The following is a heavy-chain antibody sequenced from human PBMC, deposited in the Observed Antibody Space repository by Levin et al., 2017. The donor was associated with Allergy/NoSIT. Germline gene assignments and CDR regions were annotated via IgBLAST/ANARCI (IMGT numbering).Heavy chain of an antibody. V-gene: IGHV4-34*01. Sequence: PSETLSLTCAVYGGSFSGYYWSWIRQPPGKGLEWIGEINHSGSTNYNPSLKSRVTISVDTSKNQFSLKLSSVTAADTAVYYCARGRTFVRYFDWLSTVPQPHFDYWGQGTLVTVSS. CDR2: INHSGST. D-gene: IGHD3-9*01. CDR3: ARGRTFVRYFDWLSTVPQPHFDY. J-gene: IGHJ4*02. CDR1: GGSFSGYY.